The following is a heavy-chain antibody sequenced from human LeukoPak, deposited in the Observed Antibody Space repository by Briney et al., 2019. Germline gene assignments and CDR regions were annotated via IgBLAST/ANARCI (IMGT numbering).Heavy chain of an antibody. CDR2: IYSGGST. J-gene: IGHJ4*02. V-gene: IGHV3-53*05. Sequence: QPGGSLRLSCAASGFTVSSNYMSWVRQAPGKGLEWVSVIYSGGSTYYADSVKGRFTISRDNSKNKLYLQMNSLRGEDTAVYYCAKDGDILTGYYYFDYWGQGTLVTVSS. CDR3: AKDGDILTGYYYFDY. CDR1: GFTVSSNY. D-gene: IGHD3-9*01.